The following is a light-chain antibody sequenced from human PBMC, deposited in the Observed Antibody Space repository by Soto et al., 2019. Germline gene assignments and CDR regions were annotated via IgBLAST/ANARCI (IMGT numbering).Light chain of an antibody. V-gene: IGKV1-17*01. CDR1: QGVGNA. Sequence: DIQMTQSPSSLSASIGDRVTITCRASQGVGNALNWFQQTPGKAPKRLIYVASSLQSGVPSRFSGSGSGKEFSFTISSLPPEGFSKYYFLKENTFPGTFGPGNKVEIK. CDR3: LKENTFPGT. J-gene: IGKJ1*01. CDR2: VAS.